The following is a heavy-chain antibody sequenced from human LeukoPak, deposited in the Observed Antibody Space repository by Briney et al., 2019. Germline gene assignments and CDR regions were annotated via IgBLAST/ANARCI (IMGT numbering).Heavy chain of an antibody. CDR2: IIPILGIA. CDR3: ARELPSYYYGSGIYYYGMDV. D-gene: IGHD3-10*01. V-gene: IGHV1-69*04. Sequence: SVKVSCKASRYTFTSYYMHWVRQAPGQGLEWMGRIIPILGIANYAQKFQGRVTITADKSTSTAYMELSSLRSEDTAVYYCARELPSYYYGSGIYYYGMDVWGQGTTVTVSS. J-gene: IGHJ6*02. CDR1: RYTFTSYY.